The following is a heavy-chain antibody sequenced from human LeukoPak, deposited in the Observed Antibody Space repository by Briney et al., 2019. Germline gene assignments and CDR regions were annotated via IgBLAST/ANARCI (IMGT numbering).Heavy chain of an antibody. Sequence: GMSLRLSCAASGFTFSSYAMHWVRQAPGKGLEWVAAISYDGSNKYYADSVKGRFTISRDNSKNTLYLQMNSLRAEDTAVYYCARAYCTNGVCYSVVDYWGQGTLVTVSS. V-gene: IGHV3-30*01. J-gene: IGHJ4*02. CDR3: ARAYCTNGVCYSVVDY. D-gene: IGHD2-8*01. CDR1: GFTFSSYA. CDR2: ISYDGSNK.